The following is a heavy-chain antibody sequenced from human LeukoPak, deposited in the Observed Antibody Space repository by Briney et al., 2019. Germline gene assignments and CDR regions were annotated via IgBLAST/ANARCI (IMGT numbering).Heavy chain of an antibody. CDR2: IYPGDSDT. Sequence: GESLKISCKGSGYSFTSYWIGWVRQMPGKGLEWMGIIYPGDSDTRYSPSFQGQVTISADKSISTAYLQWSSLKASDTAMYYCARVQVVVVAANWFDPWGQGTLVTASS. CDR1: GYSFTSYW. CDR3: ARVQVVVVAANWFDP. J-gene: IGHJ5*02. V-gene: IGHV5-51*01. D-gene: IGHD2-15*01.